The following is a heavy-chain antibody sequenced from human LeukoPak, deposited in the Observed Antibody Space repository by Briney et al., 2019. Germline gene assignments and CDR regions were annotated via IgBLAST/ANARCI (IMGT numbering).Heavy chain of an antibody. CDR3: AREEVVCAFDI. V-gene: IGHV3-48*01. J-gene: IGHJ3*02. D-gene: IGHD2-15*01. Sequence: GGSLRLSCAASGFTFSSYWMSWVRQAPGKGLEWVSYISSSSSTIYYADSVKGRFTISRDNSKNTLYLQMNSLRAEDTAVYYCAREEVVCAFDIWGQGTMVTVSS. CDR1: GFTFSSYW. CDR2: ISSSSSTI.